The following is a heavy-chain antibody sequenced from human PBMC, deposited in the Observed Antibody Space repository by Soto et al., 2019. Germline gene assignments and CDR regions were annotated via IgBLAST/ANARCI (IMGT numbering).Heavy chain of an antibody. CDR3: ATGIQLCLLRINYGYSC. CDR2: IIPMFGTA. CDR1: GGTFSTYA. Sequence: QVQLVQSGAEVKKPESSVKVSCKAPGGTFSTYAISWVRQAPGQGLEWMGGIIPMFGTANYAQRFQDRVTIPAADPTTTVYMQLTSLRSEDTAVYFCATGIQLCLLRINYGYSCWGQGTLVTVSS. V-gene: IGHV1-69*12. J-gene: IGHJ4*02. D-gene: IGHD4-17*01.